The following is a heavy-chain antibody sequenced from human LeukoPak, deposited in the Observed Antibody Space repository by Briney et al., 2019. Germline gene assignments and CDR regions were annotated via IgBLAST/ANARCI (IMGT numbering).Heavy chain of an antibody. V-gene: IGHV4-30-4*08. CDR1: GGSISSGDYY. D-gene: IGHD6-19*01. Sequence: TLSLTCTVSGGSISSGDYYWSWIRQPPGKGLEWIGYIYYSGSTYYNPSLKSRVTISVDTSKNQFSLKLSSVTAADTAVYYCAGSIAVAGTVGIDYWGQGTLVTVSS. CDR3: AGSIAVAGTVGIDY. CDR2: IYYSGST. J-gene: IGHJ4*02.